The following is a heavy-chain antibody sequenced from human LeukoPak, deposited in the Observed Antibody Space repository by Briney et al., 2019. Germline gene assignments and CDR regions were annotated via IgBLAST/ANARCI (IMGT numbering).Heavy chain of an antibody. CDR2: IYYSGDT. V-gene: IGHV4-59*01. Sequence: PSETLSLTCTVSDGAIAGYSWSWIRQPPGKGLEWIGYIYYSGDTNYNPSLQSRVTVSVDTSKNQFSLKLTSVTAADTAVHYCVRGPYGSGISNWFDPWGQGTLVIVSS. CDR3: VRGPYGSGISNWFDP. D-gene: IGHD3-10*01. CDR1: DGAIAGYS. J-gene: IGHJ5*02.